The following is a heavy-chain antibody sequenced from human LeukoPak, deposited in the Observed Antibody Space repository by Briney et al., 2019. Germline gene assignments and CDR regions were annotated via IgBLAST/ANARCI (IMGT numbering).Heavy chain of an antibody. J-gene: IGHJ3*02. V-gene: IGHV3-21*01. CDR3: ARGQGEYSGYDALLGSFDI. Sequence: GGSLRLSCAASGFTFSSYSMNWVRQAPGKGLEWVSSISSSSSYIYYADSVKGRFTISRDNAKNSLYLQMNSLRAEDTAVYYCARGQGEYSGYDALLGSFDIWGQGTMVTVSS. D-gene: IGHD5-12*01. CDR2: ISSSSSYI. CDR1: GFTFSSYS.